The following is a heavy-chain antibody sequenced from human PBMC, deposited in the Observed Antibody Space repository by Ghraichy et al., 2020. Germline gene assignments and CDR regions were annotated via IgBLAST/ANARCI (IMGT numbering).Heavy chain of an antibody. CDR2: INPDGSAK. D-gene: IGHD1-1*01. CDR3: ARVAGTGAGNDL. Sequence: ETLSLTCAASGFNFSNYWMSWVRQAPGKGLEWVANINPDGSAKYYVDSVKGRFTLSRDNAKKSVYLQMNSLRVDDTAVYYCARVAGTGAGNDLWGQGTLVTVSS. V-gene: IGHV3-7*03. J-gene: IGHJ5*02. CDR1: GFNFSNYW.